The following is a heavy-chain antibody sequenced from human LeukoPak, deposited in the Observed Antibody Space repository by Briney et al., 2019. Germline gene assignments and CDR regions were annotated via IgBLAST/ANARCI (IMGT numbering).Heavy chain of an antibody. D-gene: IGHD6-19*01. CDR1: GFTFSSYA. J-gene: IGHJ4*02. Sequence: GGSLRLSCTASGFTFSSYAMSWVRQAPGKGLEWVSAISGSGGSTYCADSVKGRFTISRDNSKNTLYLQMNSLRAEDTAVYYCAKELAVAATLYYFDYWGQGTLVTVSS. CDR3: AKELAVAATLYYFDY. V-gene: IGHV3-23*01. CDR2: ISGSGGST.